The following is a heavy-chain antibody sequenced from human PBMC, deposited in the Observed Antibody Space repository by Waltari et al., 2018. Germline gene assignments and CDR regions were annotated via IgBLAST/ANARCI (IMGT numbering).Heavy chain of an antibody. CDR1: GFTFSSYW. V-gene: IGHV3-7*01. CDR2: IRQDGSEK. J-gene: IGHJ4*02. CDR3: ARLVMGLDY. Sequence: EVQLVESGGGLVQPGRSLRLSCAASGFTFSSYWMSWVRQAPGKGLEWVANIRQDGSEKYYVDSVKGRFTISRDNAKNSLYLQMNSLRAEDTAMYYCARLVMGLDYWGQGTLVTVSS. D-gene: IGHD2-15*01.